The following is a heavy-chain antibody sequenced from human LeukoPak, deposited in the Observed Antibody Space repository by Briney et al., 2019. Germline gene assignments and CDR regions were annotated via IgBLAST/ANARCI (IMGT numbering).Heavy chain of an antibody. CDR2: INHSGST. Sequence: SETLSLTCAVYGGSFSGYYWSWIRQPPGKGLEWIGEINHSGSTNYNPSLKSRVTISVDTSKNQFSLKLSSVTAADTAVYYCAGGSTTIFGVVTPNWFDPWGQGTLVTVSS. CDR3: AGGSTTIFGVVTPNWFDP. J-gene: IGHJ5*02. D-gene: IGHD3-3*01. CDR1: GGSFSGYY. V-gene: IGHV4-34*01.